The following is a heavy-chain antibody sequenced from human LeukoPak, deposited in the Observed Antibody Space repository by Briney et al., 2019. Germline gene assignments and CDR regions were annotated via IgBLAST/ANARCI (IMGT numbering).Heavy chain of an antibody. CDR3: ARNGYTKSWTHLDY. Sequence: PSETLSLTCTDSSGSIRSYHWAWIRQPAGKELEWIGRIYTTGDTDYNPSLKSRVTMSVDTSKNQFSLNLRSVTTADTAFYYCARNGYTKSWTHLDYWGQGILVSVSS. CDR2: IYTTGDT. D-gene: IGHD3/OR15-3a*01. V-gene: IGHV4-4*07. J-gene: IGHJ4*02. CDR1: SGSIRSYH.